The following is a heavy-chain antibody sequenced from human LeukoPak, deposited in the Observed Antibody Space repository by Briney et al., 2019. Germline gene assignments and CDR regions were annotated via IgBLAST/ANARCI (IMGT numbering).Heavy chain of an antibody. D-gene: IGHD4-11*01. CDR2: IRSKANSYAT. CDR1: GYTFTSYG. J-gene: IGHJ4*02. CDR3: TSPTTVTHD. V-gene: IGHV3-73*01. Sequence: ASVKVSCKASGYTFTSYGISWVRQASGKGLEWVGRIRSKANSYATAYAASVKGRFTISRDDSKNTAYLQMNSLKTEDTAVYYCTSPTTVTHDWGQGTLVTVSS.